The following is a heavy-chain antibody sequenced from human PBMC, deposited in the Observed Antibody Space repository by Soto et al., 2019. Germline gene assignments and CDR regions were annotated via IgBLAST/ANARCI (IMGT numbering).Heavy chain of an antibody. CDR3: ARDPVLLWFGAPPGMDV. CDR2: IWYDGSNK. D-gene: IGHD3-10*01. CDR1: GFTFSSYG. J-gene: IGHJ6*02. Sequence: QVQLVESGGGVVQPGRSLRLSCAASGFTFSSYGMHWVRQAPGKGLEWVAVIWYDGSNKYYADSVKGRFTISRDNAKNTLYLQMNSLRAEDTAAYDCARDPVLLWFGAPPGMDVWGQGTTVTVSS. V-gene: IGHV3-33*01.